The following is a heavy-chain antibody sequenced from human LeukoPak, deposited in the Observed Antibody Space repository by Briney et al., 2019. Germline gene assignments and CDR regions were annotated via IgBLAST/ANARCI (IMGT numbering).Heavy chain of an antibody. CDR3: TTERWQPWRYYFDY. Sequence: GGSLRLSCAASGFTFSNAWMSWVRQAPGKGLEWVGRIKSKTDGGTTDYAAPVKGRFTISRDDSKNTLYLQMNSMKTEDTVVYYCTTERWQPWRYYFDYWGQGTLVTVSS. D-gene: IGHD5-24*01. CDR1: GFTFSNAW. CDR2: IKSKTDGGTT. J-gene: IGHJ4*02. V-gene: IGHV3-15*01.